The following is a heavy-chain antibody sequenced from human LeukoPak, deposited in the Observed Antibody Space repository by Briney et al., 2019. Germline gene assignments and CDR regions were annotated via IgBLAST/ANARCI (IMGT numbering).Heavy chain of an antibody. CDR3: AKHIVVVTAIRHDYFDY. Sequence: PGGSLRLSCAASGFTFSSYAMSWVRQAPGKGLEWVSAISGSGGSTYYADSVKGRFTISRDSSKNTLYLQMNSLRAEDTAVYYCAKHIVVVTAIRHDYFDYWGQGTLVTVSS. CDR1: GFTFSSYA. V-gene: IGHV3-23*01. CDR2: ISGSGGST. J-gene: IGHJ4*02. D-gene: IGHD2-21*02.